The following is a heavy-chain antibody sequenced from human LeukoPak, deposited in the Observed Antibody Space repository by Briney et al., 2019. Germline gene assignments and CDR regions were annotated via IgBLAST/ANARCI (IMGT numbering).Heavy chain of an antibody. CDR3: ASQGAYCSSTSCSF. CDR1: GGTFSSYA. J-gene: IGHJ4*02. CDR2: IIPILGIA. Sequence: ASVKVSCKASGGTFSSYAIGWVRQAPGQGLEWMGRIIPILGIANYAQKFQGRVTITADKSTSTAYMELSSLRSEDTAVYYCASQGAYCSSTSCSFWGQGTLVTVSS. V-gene: IGHV1-69*04. D-gene: IGHD2-2*01.